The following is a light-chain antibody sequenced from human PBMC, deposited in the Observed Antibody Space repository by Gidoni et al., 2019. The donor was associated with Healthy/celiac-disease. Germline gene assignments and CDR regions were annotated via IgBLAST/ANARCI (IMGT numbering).Light chain of an antibody. CDR2: EVS. J-gene: IGLJ3*02. CDR1: SSYVGSYNL. CDR3: CSYAGSWV. Sequence: QSALTQPASVSGSPGQSITISCTGTSSYVGSYNLVSWYQQHPGKAPKLMIYEVSKRPSGVSNRSSGSKSGNTASLTISGLQAEDEADYYCCSYAGSWVFGGGTKLTVL. V-gene: IGLV2-23*02.